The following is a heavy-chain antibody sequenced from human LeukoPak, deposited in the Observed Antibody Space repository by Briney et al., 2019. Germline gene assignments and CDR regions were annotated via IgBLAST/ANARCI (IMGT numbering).Heavy chain of an antibody. CDR1: GGSISNTNW. J-gene: IGHJ4*02. D-gene: IGHD6-6*01. CDR3: AREGGPYRPLDY. Sequence: SETLSLTCAVYGGSISNTNWCCRVRQPPGKGLEWIGEANLQGSTNYNPSLKSRVAISVDKSENHISLKLTSVTAADTAVYYCAREGGPYRPLDYSGQGTLVTVAS. CDR2: ANLQGST. V-gene: IGHV4-4*02.